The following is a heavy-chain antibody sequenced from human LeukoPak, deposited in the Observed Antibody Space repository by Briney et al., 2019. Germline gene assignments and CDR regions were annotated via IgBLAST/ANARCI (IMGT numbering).Heavy chain of an antibody. J-gene: IGHJ4*02. CDR2: IYPGDSDT. Sequence: GESLKISCKGSGYRFTTYWIGWVRQMPGKGLEWMGIIYPGDSDTRYSPSFQGQVTISADKSISTAYLQWGSLKASDTAMYYCANGLKPYYFDYWGQGTLVTVSS. D-gene: IGHD3-16*01. CDR3: ANGLKPYYFDY. CDR1: GYRFTTYW. V-gene: IGHV5-51*01.